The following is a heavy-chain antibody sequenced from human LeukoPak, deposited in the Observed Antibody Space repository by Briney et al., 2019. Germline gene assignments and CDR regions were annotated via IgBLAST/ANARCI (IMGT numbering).Heavy chain of an antibody. Sequence: GGSLRLSCAASGFTFNSYWTHWVRQAPGKGLVWVSRINSDGRSTSYADSVKGRFTISRDNAKNTLYLQMNSLRAEDTAVYYCATELLTPLDYWGQGTLVTVSS. D-gene: IGHD3-9*01. CDR2: INSDGRST. CDR3: ATELLTPLDY. J-gene: IGHJ4*02. CDR1: GFTFNSYW. V-gene: IGHV3-74*01.